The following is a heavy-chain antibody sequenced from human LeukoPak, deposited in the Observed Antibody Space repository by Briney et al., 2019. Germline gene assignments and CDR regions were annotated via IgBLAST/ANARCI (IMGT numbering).Heavy chain of an antibody. CDR2: IYYSGRT. Sequence: SETLSLTCTVSGGSISSYYWSWIRQPPGKGLEWLGYIYYSGRTNYNRALKSRVTISVDTSKNQFSLKLRSVTAADTAVYYCARVTGYVIEDYFDYWGQGTLVTVSS. D-gene: IGHD3-22*01. CDR1: GGSISSYY. V-gene: IGHV4-59*01. J-gene: IGHJ4*02. CDR3: ARVTGYVIEDYFDY.